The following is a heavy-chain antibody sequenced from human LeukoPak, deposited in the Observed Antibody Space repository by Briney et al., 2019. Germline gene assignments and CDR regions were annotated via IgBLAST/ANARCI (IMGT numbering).Heavy chain of an antibody. D-gene: IGHD4-17*01. CDR1: GGTFSSYT. CDR3: ARDPANGDYDDY. J-gene: IGHJ4*02. V-gene: IGHV1-69*04. CDR2: IIPILGIA. Sequence: SVKVSCKAFGGTFSSYTISWVRQAPGQGLEWMGRIIPILGIANYAQKFQGRVTITADKSTSTAYMELSSLRSEDTAVYYCARDPANGDYDDYWGQGTLVTVSS.